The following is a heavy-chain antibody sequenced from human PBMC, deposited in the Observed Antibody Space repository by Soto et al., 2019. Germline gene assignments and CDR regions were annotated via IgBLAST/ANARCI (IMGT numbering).Heavy chain of an antibody. CDR3: ARDRKVVVVPAAIRLDYYYYYGMDV. CDR2: IIPIFGTA. V-gene: IGHV1-69*13. D-gene: IGHD2-2*02. Sequence: PVKVSCKAPGGTFSSYAISWVRQAPGQGLEWMGGIIPIFGTANYAQKFQGRVTITADESTSTAYMELSSLRSEDTAVYYCARDRKVVVVPAAIRLDYYYYYGMDVWGQGTTVTVSS. J-gene: IGHJ6*02. CDR1: GGTFSSYA.